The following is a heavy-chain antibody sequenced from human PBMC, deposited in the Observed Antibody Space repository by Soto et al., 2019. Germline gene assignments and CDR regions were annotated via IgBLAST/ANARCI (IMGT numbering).Heavy chain of an antibody. CDR3: ARGGGYSHRYASDYYYYGMDV. D-gene: IGHD5-18*01. CDR2: IYTSGST. Sequence: PSETLSLTCTVSGGSISSYYWSWIRQPAGKGLEWIGRIYTSGSTNYNPSLKSRVTMSVDTSKNQFSLKLSSVTAADTAVYYCARGGGYSHRYASDYYYYGMDVWGQGTTVTVSS. J-gene: IGHJ6*02. CDR1: GGSISSYY. V-gene: IGHV4-4*07.